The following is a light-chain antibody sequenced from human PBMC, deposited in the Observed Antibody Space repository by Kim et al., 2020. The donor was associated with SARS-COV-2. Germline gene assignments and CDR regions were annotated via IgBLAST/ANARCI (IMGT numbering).Light chain of an antibody. J-gene: IGKJ1*01. CDR2: GTS. Sequence: PGDRATLSCRASQSVTSTYVAWYQQKPGQAPRLLIYGTSTRAAGIPGRFSGSGSGTEYTLTINRLEPEDFAIYYCQQFGSSRTWTFGQGTKVDIK. V-gene: IGKV3-20*01. CDR3: QQFGSSRTWT. CDR1: QSVTSTY.